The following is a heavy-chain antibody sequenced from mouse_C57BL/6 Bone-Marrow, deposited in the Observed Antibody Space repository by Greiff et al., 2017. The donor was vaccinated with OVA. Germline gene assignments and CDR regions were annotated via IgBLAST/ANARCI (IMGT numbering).Heavy chain of an antibody. CDR1: GISITTGNYR. J-gene: IGHJ1*03. Sequence: EVKLMESGPGLVKPSQTVFLTCTVTGISITTGNYRWSWIRQFPGNKLEWIGYIYYSGTITYNPSLTSRTTITRDTPKNQFFLEMNSLTAEDTAAYYCARFITQRYFDVWGTGTTVTVSS. CDR2: IYYSGTI. V-gene: IGHV3-5*01. CDR3: ARFITQRYFDV. D-gene: IGHD1-1*01.